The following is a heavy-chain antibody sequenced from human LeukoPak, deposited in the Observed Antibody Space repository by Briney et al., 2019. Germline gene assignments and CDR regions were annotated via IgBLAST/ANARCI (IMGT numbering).Heavy chain of an antibody. CDR2: INPNSGGT. CDR3: ARVVRFGSSKGGPDYYYDSSGWFDP. D-gene: IGHD3-22*01. CDR1: GYTFTGYY. J-gene: IGHJ5*02. V-gene: IGHV1-2*02. Sequence: ASVKVSCKASGYTFTGYYMHWVRQAPGQGLEWMGWINPNSGGTNYAQKFQGRVTMTRDTSISTAYMELRSLRSDDTAVYYCARVVRFGSSKGGPDYYYDSSGWFDPWGQGTLVTVSS.